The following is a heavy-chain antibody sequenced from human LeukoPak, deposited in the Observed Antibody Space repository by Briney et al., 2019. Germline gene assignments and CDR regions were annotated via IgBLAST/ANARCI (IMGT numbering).Heavy chain of an antibody. D-gene: IGHD4-17*01. Sequence: GASVKVSCKASGYTFTGHYMYWVCQAPGQGVEWMGWINPNSGGTHYLQKFQGRATMTRDTSINTAYMELSSLRSNDTAVYYCALSTVATEALDIWGQGTMVTVSS. CDR3: ALSTVATEALDI. CDR1: GYTFTGHY. J-gene: IGHJ3*02. CDR2: INPNSGGT. V-gene: IGHV1-2*02.